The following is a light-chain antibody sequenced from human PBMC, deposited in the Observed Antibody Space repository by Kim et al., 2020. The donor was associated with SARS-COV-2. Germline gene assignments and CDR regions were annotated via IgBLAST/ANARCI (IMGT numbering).Light chain of an antibody. CDR3: NSRDSSGVV. CDR1: SLRNYY. J-gene: IGLJ2*01. V-gene: IGLV3-19*01. Sequence: SVALGQTVKITWRGDSLRNYYASWYQQKPGQAPILVFYGKNNRPSGIPHRFSGSSSRDTATLTITGTQAEDEADYYCNSRDSSGVVFGGGTKVTV. CDR2: GKN.